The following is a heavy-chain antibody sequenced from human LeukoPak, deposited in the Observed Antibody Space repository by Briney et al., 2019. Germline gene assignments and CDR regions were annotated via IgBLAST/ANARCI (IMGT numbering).Heavy chain of an antibody. CDR1: GGTFSNYA. Sequence: GASVKVSCKASGGTFSNYAIGWVRQAPGQGLEWMGGIIPIFGTTKYAQKFQGRVTMTTDTSTSTAYMELRSLRSDDTAVYYCARRELLWFGERSNYFDYWGQGTLVTVSS. J-gene: IGHJ4*02. CDR3: ARRELLWFGERSNYFDY. CDR2: IIPIFGTT. V-gene: IGHV1-69*05. D-gene: IGHD3-10*01.